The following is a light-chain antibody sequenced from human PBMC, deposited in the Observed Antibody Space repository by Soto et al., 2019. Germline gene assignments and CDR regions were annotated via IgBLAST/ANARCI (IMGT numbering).Light chain of an antibody. CDR2: KAS. V-gene: IGKV1-5*03. J-gene: IGKJ3*01. Sequence: DIQMTQSPSTLSESVGESVIITCRASQTIGSWLAWYQQKPGKVPKLLIHKASSLESGVSSRFSGSGSGTEFTLTIRSLQPDDFATYYCQQYSSLSAFGPGTKVDIK. CDR1: QTIGSW. CDR3: QQYSSLSA.